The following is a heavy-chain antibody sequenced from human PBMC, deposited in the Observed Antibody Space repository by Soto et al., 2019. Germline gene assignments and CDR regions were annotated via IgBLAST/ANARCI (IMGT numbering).Heavy chain of an antibody. CDR2: IKAGHDNT. V-gene: IGHV1-3*01. CDR3: ARAPRSDTYYYHGMDV. CDR1: GYTFTNYA. Sequence: ASVKVSCKASGYTFTNYAMHWVRQAPGQRLEWMGWIKAGHDNTNYSQKFQGRVTMTRDTSASTAYMELSRLRSDDTAVYYCARAPRSDTYYYHGMDVWGKGTTGTGAS. J-gene: IGHJ6*04.